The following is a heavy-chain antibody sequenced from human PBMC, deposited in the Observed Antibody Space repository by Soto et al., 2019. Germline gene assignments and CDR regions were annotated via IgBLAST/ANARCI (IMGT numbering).Heavy chain of an antibody. Sequence: PGESLKIACKGSVYSFTSYWIGWVRQMPGKGLEWMGIIYPGDSDTRYSPSFQGQVTISADKSISTAYLQWSSLKASDTAMYYCARLPIVGATTDGMDVWGQGTTVTVS. CDR3: ARLPIVGATTDGMDV. V-gene: IGHV5-51*01. D-gene: IGHD1-26*01. CDR2: IYPGDSDT. CDR1: VYSFTSYW. J-gene: IGHJ6*02.